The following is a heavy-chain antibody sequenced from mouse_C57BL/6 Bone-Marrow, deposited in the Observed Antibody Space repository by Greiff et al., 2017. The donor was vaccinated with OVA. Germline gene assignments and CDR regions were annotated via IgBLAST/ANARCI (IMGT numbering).Heavy chain of an antibody. Sequence: QVQLKESGAELARPGASVKLSCKASGYTFTSYGISWVKQRTGQGLEWIGDIYPRSGNTYYNEKFKGKATLTADKSSITAYMELRSLTSEDSAVYFCARYHYGSSYNGYFDVWGTGTTVTVSS. J-gene: IGHJ1*03. CDR1: GYTFTSYG. CDR2: IYPRSGNT. V-gene: IGHV1-81*01. CDR3: ARYHYGSSYNGYFDV. D-gene: IGHD1-1*01.